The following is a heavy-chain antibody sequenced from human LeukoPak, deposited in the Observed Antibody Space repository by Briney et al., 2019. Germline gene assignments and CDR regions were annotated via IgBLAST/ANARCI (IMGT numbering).Heavy chain of an antibody. J-gene: IGHJ4*02. V-gene: IGHV3-48*01. D-gene: IGHD6-25*01. CDR1: GFIFSDYN. Sequence: GGSLRPSCAASGFIFSDYNMNWVRQAPGKGLEWISHISSKSSIKYYADSVKGRFTISRDNGKNSLYLQMTSLRAEETAVYYCARDSALSPYYFDYWGQGTLVTVAS. CDR2: ISSKSSIK. CDR3: ARDSALSPYYFDY.